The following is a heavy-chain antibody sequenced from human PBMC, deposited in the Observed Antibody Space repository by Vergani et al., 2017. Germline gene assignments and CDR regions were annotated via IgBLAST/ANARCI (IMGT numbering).Heavy chain of an antibody. CDR3: ARLSYDTTPYLQGGYDC. CDR2: ISVGGETK. Sequence: QVQLVASGGGLVRPGGSLRLSCAASGFIFSDYYMTWIRQTPGKGLEWLAHISVGGETKMYAESLKGRFTVSRDNSKNMLYLQMNSLRAEATAVYYCARLSYDTTPYLQGGYDCLGQGTLVSVSS. V-gene: IGHV3-11*01. D-gene: IGHD3-22*01. J-gene: IGHJ4*02. CDR1: GFIFSDYY.